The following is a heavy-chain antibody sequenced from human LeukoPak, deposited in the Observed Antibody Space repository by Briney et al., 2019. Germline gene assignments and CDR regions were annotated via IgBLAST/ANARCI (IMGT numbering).Heavy chain of an antibody. D-gene: IGHD3-22*01. Sequence: GRSLRLSCAASGFTFSSYAMHWVRQAPGKGLEWVAVISYDGSNKYYADSVKGRFTISRDNSKNTLYLQMNSLRAEDTAVYYCARGYRLVIGAFDIWGQGTMVTVSS. V-gene: IGHV3-30-3*01. J-gene: IGHJ3*02. CDR3: ARGYRLVIGAFDI. CDR2: ISYDGSNK. CDR1: GFTFSSYA.